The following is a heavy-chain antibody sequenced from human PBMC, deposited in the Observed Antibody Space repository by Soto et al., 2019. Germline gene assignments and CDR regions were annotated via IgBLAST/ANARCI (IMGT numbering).Heavy chain of an antibody. CDR3: ARGGYFDNVCVKLSSYGLDA. CDR2: ISPYNDYT. Sequence: QVLLVQPAAEVKKPGASVKVSCKTSGYTFIRYGITWVRQAPGQGLEWMGWISPYNDYTNYAQKFQGRVTVTAETSTTTVYMELRPLTSDDTAVYYSARGGYFDNVCVKLSSYGLDAWGQETTVTVPS. D-gene: IGHD3-16*01. J-gene: IGHJ6*02. CDR1: GYTFIRYG. V-gene: IGHV1-18*01.